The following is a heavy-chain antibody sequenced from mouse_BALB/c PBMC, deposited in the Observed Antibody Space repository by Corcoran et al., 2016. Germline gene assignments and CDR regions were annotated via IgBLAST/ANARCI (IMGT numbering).Heavy chain of an antibody. CDR2: INPNNGGT. J-gene: IGHJ2*01. Sequence: EVQLQQSGPELVKTGASVKMSCKASGYTFTDYYMKWVKQRHGKSLEWIGDINPNNGGTSYNQKFKGKATLTVDKSSSTAYMQLNSLTSEDSAVYYCARDYDYNFDYWGQGTTLTVSS. CDR1: GYTFTDYY. CDR3: ARDYDYNFDY. V-gene: IGHV1-26*01. D-gene: IGHD2-4*01.